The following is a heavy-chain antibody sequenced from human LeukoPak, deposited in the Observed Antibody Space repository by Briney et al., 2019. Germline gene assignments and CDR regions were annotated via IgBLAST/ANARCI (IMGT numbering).Heavy chain of an antibody. Sequence: ASVKVSFKAAGYTFTGYYIDWVRQAPGQGLEWMGWINPKSGGANYAQKFQGRVTMTRDTSISTAYMELSRLGSDDMAVYYCATFRGDNLTGSIAFDIWGQGTMVTVSS. CDR2: INPKSGGA. V-gene: IGHV1-2*02. CDR3: ATFRGDNLTGSIAFDI. CDR1: GYTFTGYY. D-gene: IGHD3-9*01. J-gene: IGHJ3*02.